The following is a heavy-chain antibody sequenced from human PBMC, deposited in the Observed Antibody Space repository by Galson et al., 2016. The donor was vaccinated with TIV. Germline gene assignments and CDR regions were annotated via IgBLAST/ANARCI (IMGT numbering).Heavy chain of an antibody. CDR2: IFSTGNT. CDR1: GDSISSDNHH. V-gene: IGHV4-61*02. Sequence: TLSLTCTVSGDSISSDNHHWSWIRQPAGAGLEWIGRIFSTGNTDYNPSLKSRVAISVDTSKNQFSLKLSAVTAADTAVYYCARHFPPVIGFDFWGQGTMVTVSS. J-gene: IGHJ3*01. D-gene: IGHD2-21*01. CDR3: ARHFPPVIGFDF.